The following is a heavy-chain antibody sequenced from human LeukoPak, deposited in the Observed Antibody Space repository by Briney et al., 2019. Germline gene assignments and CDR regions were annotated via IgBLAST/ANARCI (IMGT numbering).Heavy chain of an antibody. CDR2: IYRGSST. D-gene: IGHD3-22*01. CDR1: GFTFSSYA. CDR3: ARGGAVPRSGYTNYFDY. J-gene: IGHJ4*02. Sequence: GGSLRLSCAASGFTFSSYAMTWVRQAPGKGLEWVSIIYRGSSTYYADSVRGRFTISRDNSKNTLYLQMNSLRAEDTAIYYCARGGAVPRSGYTNYFDYWGQGTLVTASS. V-gene: IGHV3-66*01.